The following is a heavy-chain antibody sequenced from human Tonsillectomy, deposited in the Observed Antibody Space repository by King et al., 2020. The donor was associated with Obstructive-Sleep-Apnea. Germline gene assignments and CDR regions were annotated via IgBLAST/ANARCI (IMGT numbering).Heavy chain of an antibody. CDR3: ARQRGSYYSPGHFDY. CDR2: IYRGDSDT. Sequence: QLVQSGAEVKKPGESLKISCQGSGYTFTSYWIGWVRQMPGKGLEWMGIIYRGDSDTRYSPSFQGQVTISADKSISTAYLQWSSLKASDTAVYYCARQRGSYYSPGHFDYWGQGTLVTVSS. J-gene: IGHJ4*02. CDR1: GYTFTSYW. V-gene: IGHV5-51*01. D-gene: IGHD1-26*01.